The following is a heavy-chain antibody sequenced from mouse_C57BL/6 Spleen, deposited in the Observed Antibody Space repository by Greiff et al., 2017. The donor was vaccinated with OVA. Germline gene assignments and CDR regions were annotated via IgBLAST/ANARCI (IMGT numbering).Heavy chain of an antibody. CDR3: ARDFTTVVAPSVDY. CDR1: GFTFSDYG. Sequence: EVKLMESGGGLVKPGGSLKLSCAASGFTFSDYGMHWVRQAPEKGLEWVAYISSGSSTIYYADTVKGRFTISRDNAKNTLFLQMTSLRSEDTAMYYCARDFTTVVAPSVDYWGQGTSVTVSS. J-gene: IGHJ4*01. D-gene: IGHD1-1*01. CDR2: ISSGSSTI. V-gene: IGHV5-17*01.